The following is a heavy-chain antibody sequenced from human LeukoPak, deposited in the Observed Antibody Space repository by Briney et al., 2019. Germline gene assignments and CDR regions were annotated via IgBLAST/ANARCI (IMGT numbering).Heavy chain of an antibody. V-gene: IGHV4-34*01. CDR1: GGSFSGYY. D-gene: IGHD6-6*01. Sequence: SETLSLTCAVYGGSFSGYYWSWIRQPPGKGLEWIGEINHSGSTNYNPSLKSRVTISVDTSKNQFSLKLSSVTAADTAVYYCARGPRPSYNWFDPWGQGILVTVST. J-gene: IGHJ5*02. CDR2: INHSGST. CDR3: ARGPRPSYNWFDP.